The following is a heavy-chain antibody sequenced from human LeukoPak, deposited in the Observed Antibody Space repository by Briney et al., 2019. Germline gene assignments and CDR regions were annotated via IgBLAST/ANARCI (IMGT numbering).Heavy chain of an antibody. V-gene: IGHV3-53*04. J-gene: IGHJ4*02. CDR2: IYSGGNT. D-gene: IGHD1-26*01. CDR1: GFTVSSNY. CDR3: ASSIDLWELDY. Sequence: GGSLRLSCAASGFTVSSNYMSWVRQAPGKGLEWVSVIYSGGNTYYADSVKGRFTISRHNSKNTLYLQMNSLRAEDTAVYYCASSIDLWELDYWGQGTLVTVSS.